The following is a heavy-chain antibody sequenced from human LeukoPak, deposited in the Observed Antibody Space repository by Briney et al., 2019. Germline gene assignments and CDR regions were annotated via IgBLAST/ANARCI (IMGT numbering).Heavy chain of an antibody. CDR3: AKDSLGYGSGFDAFDI. CDR2: ISGSGGST. J-gene: IGHJ3*02. CDR1: GFTFSSYA. V-gene: IGHV3-23*01. Sequence: PGGSLRLSCAASGFTFSSYAMSWVRQAPGKGLEWVSAISGSGGSTNYADSVKGRFTISRDNSKNTLYLQMKSLRAEDTAVYYCAKDSLGYGSGFDAFDIWGQGTMVTVSS. D-gene: IGHD6-19*01.